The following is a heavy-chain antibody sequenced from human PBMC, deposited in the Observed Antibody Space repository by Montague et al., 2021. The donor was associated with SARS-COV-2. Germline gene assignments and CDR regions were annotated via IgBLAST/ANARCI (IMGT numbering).Heavy chain of an antibody. Sequence: SETLSLTCTVSSDSINSYYWGWIRQPPGKRLEWLGYVYSSGTTNXNPSLNSRIAISVDTSKNQFSLRLDSVTAADTAIYYCATLTQSNGDLWGQGALVTVS. CDR2: VYSSGTT. CDR1: SDSINSYY. D-gene: IGHD4-17*01. V-gene: IGHV4-4*08. CDR3: ATLTQSNGDL. J-gene: IGHJ5*02.